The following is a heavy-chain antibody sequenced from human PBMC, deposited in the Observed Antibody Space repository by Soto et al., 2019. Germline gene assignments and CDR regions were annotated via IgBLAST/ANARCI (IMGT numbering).Heavy chain of an antibody. CDR1: GYTFQNYH. J-gene: IGHJ4*02. CDR2: IHPSGDTK. D-gene: IGHD3-16*01. CDR3: ARDLWGSWTVDY. V-gene: IGHV1-46*02. Sequence: QVQLVQSGAEVKEPGASVKVSCKASGYTFQNYHMHLVRQAPGQGLEWMGIIHPSGDTKTYAQRFQGRLAITRDTSTSTSYMELSSLTSEDTAVYFCARDLWGSWTVDYWGQGTLVTVSS.